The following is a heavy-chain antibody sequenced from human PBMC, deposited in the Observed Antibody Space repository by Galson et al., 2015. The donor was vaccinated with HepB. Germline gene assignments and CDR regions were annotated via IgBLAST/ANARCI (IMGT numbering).Heavy chain of an antibody. CDR2: ISGSGGST. J-gene: IGHJ4*02. D-gene: IGHD5-18*01. Sequence: SLRLSCAASGFTFSSYAMSWVRQAPGKGLEWVSAISGSGGSTYYADSVKGRFTISRDNSKNTLYLQMNSLRAEDTAVYYCAKDRIRGYSYGYSFDYWGQGTLVTVSS. V-gene: IGHV3-23*01. CDR1: GFTFSSYA. CDR3: AKDRIRGYSYGYSFDY.